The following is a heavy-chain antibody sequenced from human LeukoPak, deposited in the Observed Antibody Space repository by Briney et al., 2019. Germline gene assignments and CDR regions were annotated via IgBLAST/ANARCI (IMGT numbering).Heavy chain of an antibody. CDR2: IKQEGREK. CDR3: AREWQGGIAAAGTRIEGDY. Sequence: GESMRPASAVSALTVSVYWMTWVRQAQGKGLEWVANIKQEGREKNYVDSVKGRFTISRDNAENSLFLQMNSLRVEDTAVYYCAREWQGGIAAAGTRIEGDYWGQGTLVAVSS. CDR1: ALTVSVYW. V-gene: IGHV3-7*01. D-gene: IGHD6-13*01. J-gene: IGHJ4*02.